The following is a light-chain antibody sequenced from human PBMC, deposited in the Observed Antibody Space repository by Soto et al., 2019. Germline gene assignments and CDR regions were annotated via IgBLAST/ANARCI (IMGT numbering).Light chain of an antibody. Sequence: DIQMTQSPSTLSASVGDRVTITCRASQSISSWLAWCQQKPGKAPNLLIYKASSLESGVPSRFSGSGSGTEFTLTITSLQPDDFATYYCQQYKDYSLLTVGGGTKVDIK. J-gene: IGKJ4*01. CDR1: QSISSW. CDR3: QQYKDYSLLT. V-gene: IGKV1-5*03. CDR2: KAS.